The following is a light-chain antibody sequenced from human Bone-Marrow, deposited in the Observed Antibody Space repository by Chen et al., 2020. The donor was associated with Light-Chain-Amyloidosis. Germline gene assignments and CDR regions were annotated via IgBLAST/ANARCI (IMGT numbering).Light chain of an antibody. J-gene: IGKJ3*01. CDR3: QQYVTSPFT. CDR1: QSVSSSY. Sequence: ELVLTQSPGTLSLSPGERATLSCRASQSVSSSYLAWYQQKPGQAPRLLIYGAATRATGIPDRFSGSGSGTDFTRTISRLEPEDFAGYCCQQYVTSPFTFGPGTKVDI. V-gene: IGKV3-20*01. CDR2: GAA.